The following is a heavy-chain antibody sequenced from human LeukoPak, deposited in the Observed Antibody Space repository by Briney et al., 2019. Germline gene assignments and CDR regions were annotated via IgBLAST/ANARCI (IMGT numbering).Heavy chain of an antibody. CDR3: ARESGSDAFDI. J-gene: IGHJ3*02. CDR1: EYTFTKYG. CDR2: ISAYNGDI. V-gene: IGHV1-18*01. Sequence: GASVKVYCKASEYTFTKYGVSWVRQAPGQGLEWMGWISAYNGDIKYAQRGKGRVTMTTDTSTSTVYMELRSLRSDDTAVYYCARESGSDAFDIWGQGTMVTVSS.